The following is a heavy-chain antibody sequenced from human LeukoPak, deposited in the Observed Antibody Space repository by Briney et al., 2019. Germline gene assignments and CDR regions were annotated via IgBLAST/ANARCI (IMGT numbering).Heavy chain of an antibody. Sequence: PPASVKVSCKASGGTLSSYGISWVRQAPGQRREGMGGIIPIFGTANYAQKFQGRVTITTDESTSTAYMELSSLRSEDTAVYYCATQLRRVMIVVDDPQGPFDYWGQGALVTVSS. CDR2: IIPIFGTA. CDR1: GGTLSSYG. D-gene: IGHD3-22*01. CDR3: ATQLRRVMIVVDDPQGPFDY. V-gene: IGHV1-69*05. J-gene: IGHJ4*02.